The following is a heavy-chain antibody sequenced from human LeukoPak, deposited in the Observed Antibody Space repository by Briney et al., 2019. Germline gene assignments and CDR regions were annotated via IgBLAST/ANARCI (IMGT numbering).Heavy chain of an antibody. D-gene: IGHD3-10*01. CDR1: GGSFSGYY. CDR2: INHSGST. J-gene: IGHJ6*02. Sequence: SETLSLTCAVYGGSFSGYYWSWIRQPPGKGLEWIGEINHSGSTNYNPSLKSRVTISVDTSKNQFSLKLSSVTAADTAVYYCARGGREYYGSGSYYKFYYYYGMDVWGQGTTVTVSS. V-gene: IGHV4-34*01. CDR3: ARGGREYYGSGSYYKFYYYYGMDV.